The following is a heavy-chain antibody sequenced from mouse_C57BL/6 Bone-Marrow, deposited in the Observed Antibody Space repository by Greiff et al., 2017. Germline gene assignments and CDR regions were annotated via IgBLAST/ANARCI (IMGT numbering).Heavy chain of an antibody. CDR3: ASFYYGYDGYFDY. Sequence: QLQQSGPGLVQPSQSLSITCTVSGFSLPSYGVHWVRQSPGKGLEWLGVIWRGGSTDYNAAFMSRLSITKDNSKSQVFFKMNSLQADDTAIYYCASFYYGYDGYFDYWGQGTTLTVSS. J-gene: IGHJ2*01. D-gene: IGHD2-2*01. CDR2: IWRGGST. CDR1: GFSLPSYG. V-gene: IGHV2-5*01.